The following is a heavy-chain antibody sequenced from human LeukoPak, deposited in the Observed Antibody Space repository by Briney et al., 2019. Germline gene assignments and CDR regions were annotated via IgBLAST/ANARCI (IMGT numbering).Heavy chain of an antibody. Sequence: SETLSLTCAVYGGSFSGYYWSWIRQPPGKGLEWIGEINHSGSTNYNPSLKSRVTISVDTSKNQFSLQLSSVTAADTAVYYCAINSGSYQPYYFDYWGQGTLVTVSS. CDR2: INHSGST. D-gene: IGHD1-26*01. J-gene: IGHJ4*02. CDR3: AINSGSYQPYYFDY. V-gene: IGHV4-34*01. CDR1: GGSFSGYY.